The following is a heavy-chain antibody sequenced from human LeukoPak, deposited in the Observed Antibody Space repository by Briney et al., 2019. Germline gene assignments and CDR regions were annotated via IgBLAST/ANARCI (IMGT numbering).Heavy chain of an antibody. V-gene: IGHV3-30-3*01. CDR1: GFTFSSYA. J-gene: IGHJ5*02. Sequence: GGSLRLSCAASGFTFSSYAMHWVRQAPGKGLEWVAVISYDGSNNYYADSVKGRFTISRDNSKNTLYLQMNSLRAEDTAVYYCARENNGFDPWGQGTLVTVSS. CDR3: ARENNGFDP. CDR2: ISYDGSNN.